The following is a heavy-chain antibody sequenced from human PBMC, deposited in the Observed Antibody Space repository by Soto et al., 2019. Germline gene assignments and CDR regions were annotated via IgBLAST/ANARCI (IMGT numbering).Heavy chain of an antibody. J-gene: IGHJ4*02. CDR1: GYTFTGYY. Sequence: QVQLVQSGAEVKKPGASVKVSCKASGYTFTGYYMHWVRQAPGQGLEWMGWINPNSGGTNYAQKFQGWVTMTRDTSISTAYMELSRLRSDDTAMYYCARGFRVGSGYEKNLFDYWGQGTLVTVSS. CDR2: INPNSGGT. CDR3: ARGFRVGSGYEKNLFDY. V-gene: IGHV1-2*04. D-gene: IGHD5-12*01.